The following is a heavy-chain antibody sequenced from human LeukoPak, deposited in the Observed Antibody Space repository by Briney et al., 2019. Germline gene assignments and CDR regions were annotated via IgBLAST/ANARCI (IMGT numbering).Heavy chain of an antibody. J-gene: IGHJ3*01. CDR3: ARDSTLTHAWSGYGFDV. CDR1: GFTFSGYS. CDR2: ISSSSSTT. V-gene: IGHV3-48*02. D-gene: IGHD4-17*01. Sequence: PGGSLRLSCAASGFTFSGYSMNWVRRAPGKGLEWVSYISSSSSTTYYADSVQGRFTISRDNAKNSLYLQMDSLRDGDTAVYYCARDSTLTHAWSGYGFDVWGQGTMVAVSS.